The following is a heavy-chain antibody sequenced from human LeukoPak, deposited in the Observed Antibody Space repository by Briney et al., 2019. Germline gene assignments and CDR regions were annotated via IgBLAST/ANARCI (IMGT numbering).Heavy chain of an antibody. CDR2: ISWNSGSI. J-gene: IGHJ4*02. D-gene: IGHD3-9*01. V-gene: IGHV3-9*01. CDR1: GFTFDDYA. CDR3: ARATTYDILTGYFDY. Sequence: GRSLRLSCAASGFTFDDYAMHWVRQAPGKGLEWVSGISWNSGSIGYADSVKGRFTISRDNAKNSLYLQMNSLRAEDTAVYYCARATTYDILTGYFDYWGQGTLVTVSS.